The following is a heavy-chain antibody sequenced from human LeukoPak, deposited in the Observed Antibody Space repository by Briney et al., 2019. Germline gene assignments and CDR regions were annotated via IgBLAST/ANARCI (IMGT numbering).Heavy chain of an antibody. CDR3: AREGFYGSGSYDY. V-gene: IGHV4-59*01. D-gene: IGHD3-10*01. CDR1: GGSISSYY. J-gene: IGHJ4*02. CDR2: IYYSGST. Sequence: SETLSLTCTVSGGSISSYYWSWIRQPPGKGLEWIGYIYYSGSTNYNPSLKSRVTISVDTSKNQFSLKLSSVTAADTAVYYCAREGFYGSGSYDYWGQGTPVTVSS.